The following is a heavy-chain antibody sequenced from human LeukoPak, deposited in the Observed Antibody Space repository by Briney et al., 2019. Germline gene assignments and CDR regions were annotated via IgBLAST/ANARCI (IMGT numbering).Heavy chain of an antibody. Sequence: GASVKVSCKASGYTFTNYYMHWVRQAPGQGLEWMGIINPSGGSTRYAQKFQGRVTMTRDTSTNTVYMELSSLRSEDTAMYYCARVASCDSSAYYGYWGQGTLVTVSS. CDR1: GYTFTNYY. J-gene: IGHJ4*02. CDR3: ARVASCDSSAYYGY. V-gene: IGHV1-46*01. CDR2: INPSGGST. D-gene: IGHD3-22*01.